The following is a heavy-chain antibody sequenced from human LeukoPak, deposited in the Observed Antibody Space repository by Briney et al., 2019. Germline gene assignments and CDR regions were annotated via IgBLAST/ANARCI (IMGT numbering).Heavy chain of an antibody. CDR1: GYSFTSYW. Sequence: GESLQISCQGSGYSFTSYWIAWVRQMPGKGLEWMGIIYPGDSGTRYRPSFQGQVTISVDKSSSTAYLQWSSLKASDTAMYYCARRQGYGSASYYFDYWGQGTLVTVPS. V-gene: IGHV5-51*01. D-gene: IGHD6-19*01. CDR3: ARRQGYGSASYYFDY. CDR2: IYPGDSGT. J-gene: IGHJ4*02.